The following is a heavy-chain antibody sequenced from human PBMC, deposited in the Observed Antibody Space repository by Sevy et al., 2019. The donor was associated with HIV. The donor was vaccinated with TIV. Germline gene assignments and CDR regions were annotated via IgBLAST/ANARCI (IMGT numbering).Heavy chain of an antibody. D-gene: IGHD2-15*01. V-gene: IGHV3-33*01. Sequence: GGSLRLSCAASGFSFSSYGMHWVRQAPGKGLEWLAVIWFDGSTEYYADSVKGRFTISRDNSQNTVYLQMNSLRAEDTAVYYCAREDIVLGEGNYYGMDVWGQGTTVTVSS. CDR1: GFSFSSYG. CDR2: IWFDGSTE. CDR3: AREDIVLGEGNYYGMDV. J-gene: IGHJ6*02.